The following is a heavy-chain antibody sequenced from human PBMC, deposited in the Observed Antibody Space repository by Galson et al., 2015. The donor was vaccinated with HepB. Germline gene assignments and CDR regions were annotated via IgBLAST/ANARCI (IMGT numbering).Heavy chain of an antibody. CDR1: GFTFSDHA. CDR3: AKDGGSGLRYLEWVVSGNYFDH. CDR2: VSFGGNNI. J-gene: IGHJ4*02. V-gene: IGHV3-30*04. D-gene: IGHD3-3*01. Sequence: SLRLSCAASGFTFSDHAMHWVRQAPGKGLEWVAVVSFGGNNIYYADSVKGRFTVSRENSKNMLYLQMNGLRLEDTAIYYCAKDGGSGLRYLEWVVSGNYFDHWGQGSLVTVSS.